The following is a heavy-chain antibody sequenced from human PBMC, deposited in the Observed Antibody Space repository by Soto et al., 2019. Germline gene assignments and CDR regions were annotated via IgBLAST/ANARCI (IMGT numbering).Heavy chain of an antibody. V-gene: IGHV3-13*01. CDR3: ARENVDHQTSVHYYYGMDV. D-gene: IGHD5-12*01. CDR2: IGTAGDT. Sequence: PGGSLRLSCAASGFTFSSYDMHWVRQATGKGLEWVSAIGTAGDTYYPGSVKGRFTISRENAKNSLYLQMNSLRAEDTAVYYCARENVDHQTSVHYYYGMDVWGQGTTVTVSS. CDR1: GFTFSSYD. J-gene: IGHJ6*02.